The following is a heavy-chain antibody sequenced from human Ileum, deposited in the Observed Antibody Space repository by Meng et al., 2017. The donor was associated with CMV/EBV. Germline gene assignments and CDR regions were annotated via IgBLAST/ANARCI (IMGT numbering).Heavy chain of an antibody. Sequence: FGDSSMPWIRQAPGKGLEWVSYISSGSITIYYADSVEGRFTISRDNAKNSLYLEMNNLRVEDTALYYCARDLGPRYSGSSSTFDYWGQGTLVTVSS. V-gene: IGHV3-11*01. CDR1: FGDSS. D-gene: IGHD1-26*01. CDR2: ISSGSITI. CDR3: ARDLGPRYSGSSSTFDY. J-gene: IGHJ4*02.